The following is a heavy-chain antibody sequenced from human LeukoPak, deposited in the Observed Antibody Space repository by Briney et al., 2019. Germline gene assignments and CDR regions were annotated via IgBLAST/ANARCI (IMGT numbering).Heavy chain of an antibody. Sequence: PGGSLRLSCAVSGFTVSYNYTSWVRQAPGKGLEWVSVIYRGGTTDYADSVKGRFTISRDNSKNTLYLQMNSLRAEDTAVYYCAKPLWFGEPYYFDYWGQGTLVTVSS. V-gene: IGHV3-53*01. CDR3: AKPLWFGEPYYFDY. CDR1: GFTVSYNY. J-gene: IGHJ4*02. D-gene: IGHD3-10*01. CDR2: IYRGGTT.